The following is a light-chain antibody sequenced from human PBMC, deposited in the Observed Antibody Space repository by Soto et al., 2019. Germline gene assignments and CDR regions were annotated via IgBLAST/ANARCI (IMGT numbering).Light chain of an antibody. J-gene: IGLJ1*01. V-gene: IGLV2-14*02. CDR3: TSYTSSSTLEV. CDR1: SRDVGTYNL. CDR2: ADN. Sequence: QSALTQPASMSGSPGQSITISCTGTSRDVGTYNLVSWYQQHPGKAPKLLISADNKRPSGVSNRFSGSKSGNTASLSISGLQSEDEADYSCTSYTSSSTLEVFGTGTKGTVL.